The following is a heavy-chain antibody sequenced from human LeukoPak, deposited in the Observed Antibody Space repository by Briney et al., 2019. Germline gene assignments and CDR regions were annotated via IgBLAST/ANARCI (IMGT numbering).Heavy chain of an antibody. CDR1: GFSRSTSGAG. Sequence: SGPTLVKPTQPLTLTFTFSGFSRSTSGAGVGWIRQPPGKALEWLAIIFWDDDKRYSPFLKSRLTITKDTSKNQVVLTMTNMDPVDTATYYCAHSLPYDHGLYYCGHGTLVTVSS. V-gene: IGHV2-5*02. J-gene: IGHJ4*03. D-gene: IGHD3-16*01. CDR2: IFWDDDK. CDR3: AHSLPYDHGLYY.